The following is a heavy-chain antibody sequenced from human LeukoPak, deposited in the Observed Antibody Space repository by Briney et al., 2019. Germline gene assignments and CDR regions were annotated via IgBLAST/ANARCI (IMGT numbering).Heavy chain of an antibody. CDR2: IYHSGST. V-gene: IGHV4-38-2*01. Sequence: SETLSLTCAVSGYSISSGYYWGWIRQPPGKGLEWIGSIYHSGSTYYNPSLKSRVTISLDTSKNQFSLKLSSVTAADTAVYYCARPSDYWGQGTLVTVSS. CDR1: GYSISSGYY. CDR3: ARPSDY. J-gene: IGHJ4*02.